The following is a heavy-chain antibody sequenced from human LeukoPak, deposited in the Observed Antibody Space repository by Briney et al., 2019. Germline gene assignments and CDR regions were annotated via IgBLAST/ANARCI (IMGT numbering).Heavy chain of an antibody. J-gene: IGHJ5*02. Sequence: PGGSLRLSCAASGFSFSRYWIHWVRQAPGKGLEWVSCINPDGSTTTYADSVKGRFTISRDNAENTVYLQMNSLRAEDTAVYYCARVLSGSWDWFDPWGQGTLVTVSS. V-gene: IGHV3-74*01. CDR1: GFSFSRYW. CDR2: INPDGSTT. D-gene: IGHD3-22*01. CDR3: ARVLSGSWDWFDP.